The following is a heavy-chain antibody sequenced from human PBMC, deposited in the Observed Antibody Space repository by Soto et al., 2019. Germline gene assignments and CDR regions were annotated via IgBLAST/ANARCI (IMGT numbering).Heavy chain of an antibody. V-gene: IGHV1-3*01. Sequence: QVQLVQSGAEVKKPGASVKVSCKASGYTFTSYAMHWVRQAPGQRLEWMGWINAGNGNTKYSQKFQGRVTITRDTSASTAYMELSSLRSEDTAVYYCAFQWLTQKFAFDIWGQGTMVTVSS. D-gene: IGHD6-19*01. J-gene: IGHJ3*02. CDR2: INAGNGNT. CDR1: GYTFTSYA. CDR3: AFQWLTQKFAFDI.